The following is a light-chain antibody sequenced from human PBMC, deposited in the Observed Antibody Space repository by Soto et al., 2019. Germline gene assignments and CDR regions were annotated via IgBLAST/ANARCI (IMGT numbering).Light chain of an antibody. Sequence: QSVLTQPPSVSAAPGQKVTISCSGSGSNIGNNYVSWYLHLPGTAPRLLIYDNSERPSGIPERFSGSKSGTSATLGITGLQTGDEADYYCGTWDNSLSVVYVFGTGTKLTVL. CDR3: GTWDNSLSVVYV. J-gene: IGLJ1*01. CDR1: GSNIGNNY. CDR2: DNS. V-gene: IGLV1-51*01.